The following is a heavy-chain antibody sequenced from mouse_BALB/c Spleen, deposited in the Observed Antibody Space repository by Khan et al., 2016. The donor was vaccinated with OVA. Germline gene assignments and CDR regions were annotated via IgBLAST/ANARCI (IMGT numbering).Heavy chain of an antibody. V-gene: IGHV3-2*02. J-gene: IGHJ2*01. D-gene: IGHD1-1*01. CDR1: GYSITSDYA. CDR3: ARSVTITTVVATDFDY. CDR2: ISYSGRP. Sequence: EVQLQESGPGLVKPSQSLSLTCTVTGYSITSDYAWNWIRQFPGNKLEWMGYISYSGRPSYNPSLKSRLSITRDTSKNQFFLQLNSVTTEDTATYYCARSVTITTVVATDFDYWGQGTTLTVSS.